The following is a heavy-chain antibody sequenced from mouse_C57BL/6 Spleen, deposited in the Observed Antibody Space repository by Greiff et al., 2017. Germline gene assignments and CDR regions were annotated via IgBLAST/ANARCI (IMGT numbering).Heavy chain of an antibody. J-gene: IGHJ4*01. CDR1: GYTFTSYW. D-gene: IGHD2-4*01. CDR3: ARIKGLRRRDYYAMDY. Sequence: VQLQQPGAELVKPGASVKMSCKASGYTFTSYWITWVKQRPGQGLEWIGDIYPGSGSTNYNEKFKSKATLTVDTSSSTAYMQLSSLTSEDSAVYYCARIKGLRRRDYYAMDYWGQGTSVTVSS. CDR2: IYPGSGST. V-gene: IGHV1-55*01.